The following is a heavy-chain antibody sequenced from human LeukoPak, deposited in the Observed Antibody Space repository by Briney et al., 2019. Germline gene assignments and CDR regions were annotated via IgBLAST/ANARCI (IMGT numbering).Heavy chain of an antibody. CDR3: ARDRRWFDP. CDR1: GDSISYYY. V-gene: IGHV4-38-2*02. CDR2: IYHSGST. J-gene: IGHJ5*02. Sequence: SETLSLTCTVSGDSISYYYWTWIRQTPGKGLEWLGSIYHSGSTYYNPSLKSRVTISVDTSKNQFSLKLSSVTAADTAVYYCARDRRWFDPWGQGTLVTVSS.